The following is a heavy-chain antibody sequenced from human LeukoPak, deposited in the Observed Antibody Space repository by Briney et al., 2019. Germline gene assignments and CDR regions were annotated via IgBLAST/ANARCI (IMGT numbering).Heavy chain of an antibody. CDR1: GYSFTNYW. V-gene: IGHV5-51*01. D-gene: IGHD1-26*01. CDR3: ARRVGGTTSRAFDI. CDR2: IYPGDSDT. Sequence: RTGESLKISCKGSGYSFTNYWIGWVRQMPGKGLEWMGIIYPGDSDTRYSPSFQGQVTISADKSISTAYLQWSSLKASDTAMYYCARRVGGTTSRAFDIWGQGTMVSVSS. J-gene: IGHJ3*02.